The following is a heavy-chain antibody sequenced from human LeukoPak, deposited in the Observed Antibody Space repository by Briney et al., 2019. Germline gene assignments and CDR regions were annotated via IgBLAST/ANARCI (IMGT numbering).Heavy chain of an antibody. V-gene: IGHV4-39*07. D-gene: IGHD3-10*01. CDR2: IYHSGST. CDR1: GGSISSSSYY. CDR3: ARVRGVILDY. Sequence: SETLSLTCTVSGGSISSSSYYWGWIRQPPGKGLEWIGSIYHSGSTYYNPSLKSRVTISVDTSKNQFSPKLSSVTAADTAVYYCARVRGVILDYWGQGTLVTVSS. J-gene: IGHJ4*02.